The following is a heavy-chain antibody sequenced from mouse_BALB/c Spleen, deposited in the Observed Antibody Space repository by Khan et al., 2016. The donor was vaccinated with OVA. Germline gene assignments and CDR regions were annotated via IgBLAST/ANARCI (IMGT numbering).Heavy chain of an antibody. CDR3: ARPAYDGYYNY. D-gene: IGHD2-3*01. J-gene: IGHJ2*01. CDR1: GYTFTDYA. CDR2: ISTYSGNT. Sequence: QVQLQQSGPELVRPGVSVKISCKGSGYTFTDYAMYWVKQSHAKSLEWIGLISTYSGNTNYNQKFKDKATLTVDKSSSTAYMELARLTSEDSAIXCCARPAYDGYYNYWGQDTTLTVSS. V-gene: IGHV1S137*01.